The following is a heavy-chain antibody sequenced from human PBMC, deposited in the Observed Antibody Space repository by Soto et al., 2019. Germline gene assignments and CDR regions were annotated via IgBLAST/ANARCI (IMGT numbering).Heavy chain of an antibody. CDR1: GGPFSTYA. D-gene: IGHD3-10*01. Sequence: QLVQSGAEVKKPGSSVKVSGKASGGPFSTYAISWVRQAPGQGLEWMGGIIPIFGTANYAQRFLGRVTISADDSTSTAYMELRSLTSDDTAVYYCAKALTMASPNWFDPWGQGTQVTVSS. V-gene: IGHV1-69*01. CDR3: AKALTMASPNWFDP. J-gene: IGHJ5*02. CDR2: IIPIFGTA.